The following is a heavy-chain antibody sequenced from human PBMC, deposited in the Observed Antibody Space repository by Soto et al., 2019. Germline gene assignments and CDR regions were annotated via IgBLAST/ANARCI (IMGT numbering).Heavy chain of an antibody. V-gene: IGHV3-15*01. Sequence: EVQLVESGGGLVKPGGSLRLSCVASGFTFSDAWMNWVRQTPGKGLEWVGRIISKTHGGTTDYASPVKGRFTVSRDDSENTLYLQMNSLSTEDTAIYCCTAGCGKTDFDYWGQGTLVTVSS. CDR3: TAGCGKTDFDY. CDR1: GFTFSDAW. D-gene: IGHD2-15*01. CDR2: IISKTHGGTT. J-gene: IGHJ4*02.